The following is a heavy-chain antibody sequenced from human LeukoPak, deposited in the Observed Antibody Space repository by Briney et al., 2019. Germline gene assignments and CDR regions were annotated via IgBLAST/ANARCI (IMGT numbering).Heavy chain of an antibody. CDR2: ISSGGSTI. V-gene: IGHV3-11*01. J-gene: IGHJ6*02. Sequence: PGGSLRLSCAASGFTFSDYYMSWIRQAPGKGLEWVSYISSGGSTIYYADSVKGRFTISRDNAKNSLYLQMNSLRAEDTAVYYCAREGDGPIRGYYYYGMDVWGQGTTVTVSS. CDR1: GFTFSDYY. CDR3: AREGDGPIRGYYYYGMDV. D-gene: IGHD5-24*01.